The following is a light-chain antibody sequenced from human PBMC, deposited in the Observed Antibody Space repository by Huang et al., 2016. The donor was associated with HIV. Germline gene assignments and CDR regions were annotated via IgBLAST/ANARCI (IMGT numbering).Light chain of an antibody. CDR1: QTILHDSDSRNY. J-gene: IGKJ3*01. CDR2: WAS. V-gene: IGKV4-1*01. CDR3: QQYYSSPFT. Sequence: DIVMTQSPDSLAVSLGERSTINCKSSQTILHDSDSRNYLACYQQKPGQPPKLLIHWASIRKSGVPDRFIGSGSGTEFTLTISSLQAEDVAVYYCQQYYSSPFTFGPGTNVDI.